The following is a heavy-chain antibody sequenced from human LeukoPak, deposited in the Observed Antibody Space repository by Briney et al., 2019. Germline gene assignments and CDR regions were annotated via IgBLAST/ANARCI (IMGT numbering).Heavy chain of an antibody. CDR1: GFTFSSYG. V-gene: IGHV3-30*18. D-gene: IGHD2-21*01. Sequence: GGSLRLSCAASGFTFSSYGMHWVRQAPGKGLEWVAVISYDVGKKYYADSVKGRFTISRDNAKNSLYLQMNSLRAEDTALYYCAKDGVVVNGYRPYYFDYWGQGTLVTVSS. CDR2: ISYDVGKK. J-gene: IGHJ4*02. CDR3: AKDGVVVNGYRPYYFDY.